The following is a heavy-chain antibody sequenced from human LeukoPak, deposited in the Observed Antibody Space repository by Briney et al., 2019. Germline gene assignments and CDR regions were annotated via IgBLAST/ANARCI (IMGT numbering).Heavy chain of an antibody. CDR1: GFTFSSYW. V-gene: IGHV3-7*01. CDR2: IKQDGNEK. CDR3: ARYYYASAFDY. J-gene: IGHJ4*02. D-gene: IGHD3-10*01. Sequence: GGSLRLSCGASGFTFSSYWMSWVRQAPGKGLEWVANIKQDGNEKYYVDSVKGRFTISRDNAKNSLYLQMNSLRGEDTAVYYCARYYYASAFDYWGQGTLVTVSS.